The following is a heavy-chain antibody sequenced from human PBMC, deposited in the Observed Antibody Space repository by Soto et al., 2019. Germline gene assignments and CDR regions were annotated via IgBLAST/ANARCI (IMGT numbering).Heavy chain of an antibody. V-gene: IGHV1-46*01. CDR2: INPSGGST. J-gene: IGHJ6*02. CDR1: GYTFTSYY. Sequence: GASVKVSCKASGYTFTSYYMHWVRQAPGQGLEWMGIINPSGGSTSYAQKFQGRVTMTRDTSTSTVYMELSSLRSEDAAVYYCARAHGTALYYYYGMDVWGQGTTVTVSS. CDR3: ARAHGTALYYYYGMDV.